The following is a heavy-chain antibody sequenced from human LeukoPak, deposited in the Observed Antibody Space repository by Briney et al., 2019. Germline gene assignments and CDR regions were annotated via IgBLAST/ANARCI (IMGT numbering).Heavy chain of an antibody. D-gene: IGHD4-17*01. V-gene: IGHV4-59*02. Sequence: PSETLSLTCSVSGGSVSTYYWSWIRQPPGKGLEWIAYIYYSGSTNYNPSLTSRVTISVDTSKNQFSMKLTPVTAADTAVYYCARSMTTMTPWDFFYNGMDVWGQGTTVTVSS. CDR2: IYYSGST. J-gene: IGHJ6*02. CDR1: GGSVSTYY. CDR3: ARSMTTMTPWDFFYNGMDV.